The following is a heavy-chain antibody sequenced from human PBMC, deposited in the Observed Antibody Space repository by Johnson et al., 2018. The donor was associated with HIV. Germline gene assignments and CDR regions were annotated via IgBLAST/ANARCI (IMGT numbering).Heavy chain of an antibody. J-gene: IGHJ3*02. CDR3: ASQRWKQGDAFDI. V-gene: IGHV3-9*01. CDR2: ISWNSGRI. Sequence: VQLVESGGGLVQPGRSLRLSCAASGFTFDDYVMHWVRHAPGKGLEWVSGISWNSGRIGYADSVKGRFTISRDNAKNSLYLQMNSLRAEDTALYYCASQRWKQGDAFDIWGQGTMVTVSS. D-gene: IGHD4-23*01. CDR1: GFTFDDYV.